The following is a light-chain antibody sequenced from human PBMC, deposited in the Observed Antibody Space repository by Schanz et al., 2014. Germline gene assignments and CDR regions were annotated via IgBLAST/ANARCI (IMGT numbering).Light chain of an antibody. CDR3: QQYYSSPRT. V-gene: IGKV4-1*01. J-gene: IGKJ1*01. Sequence: DIVMTQSPESLAVSLGERATINCRSSQSVLYRSNNKNYLAWYQHKPGQAPKLLIYWASTRESGVPDRFSGSGSGTDFTLTISSLQAEDVAVYYCQQYYSSPRTFGPGTKVEIK. CDR1: QSVLYRSNNKNY. CDR2: WAS.